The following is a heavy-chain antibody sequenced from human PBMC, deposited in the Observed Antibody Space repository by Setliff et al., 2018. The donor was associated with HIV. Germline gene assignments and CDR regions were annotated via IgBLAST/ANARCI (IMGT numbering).Heavy chain of an antibody. D-gene: IGHD6-6*01. J-gene: IGHJ6*02. Sequence: SETLSLTCTVSGGSISSYYWSWIRQPPGKGLEWIGYIYTSGSTNYNPSLKSRVTISVDTSKNQFPLKLSSVTAADTAVYYCARSPSYSSSFSYYYYSMDVWGQGTTVTVSS. CDR2: IYTSGST. CDR3: ARSPSYSSSFSYYYYSMDV. CDR1: GGSISSYY. V-gene: IGHV4-4*09.